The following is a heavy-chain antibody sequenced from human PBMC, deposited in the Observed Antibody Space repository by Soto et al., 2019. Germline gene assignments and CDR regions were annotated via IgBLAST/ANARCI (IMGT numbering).Heavy chain of an antibody. J-gene: IGHJ4*02. Sequence: QVQLVQSGAEVKKPGASVKVSCKASGYTFISYYIHWVRQAPGQGLEWMGLINPSDGSTTSLQKFQGRVTMIKDTSSSTVYIELSSLRSEDMAVFYCARGIYFSNSGGRLCYWGQGTLVTVAS. D-gene: IGHD2-15*01. CDR2: INPSDGST. V-gene: IGHV1-46*01. CDR1: GYTFISYY. CDR3: ARGIYFSNSGGRLCY.